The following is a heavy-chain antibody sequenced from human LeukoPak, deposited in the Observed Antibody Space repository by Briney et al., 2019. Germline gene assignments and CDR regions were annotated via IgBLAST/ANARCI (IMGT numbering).Heavy chain of an antibody. CDR2: IYYNGDT. J-gene: IGHJ3*02. D-gene: IGHD3-10*01. Sequence: SETLSLTCSVSGDSITGYSWSWIRRTPGKGLEWIGYIYYNGDTHYNPSLNSRLSISVDTPNNQFSLNLRSVTAADTAVYYCARSDGYGLVGIWGQGTMVTVSS. V-gene: IGHV4-59*01. CDR1: GDSITGYS. CDR3: ARSDGYGLVGI.